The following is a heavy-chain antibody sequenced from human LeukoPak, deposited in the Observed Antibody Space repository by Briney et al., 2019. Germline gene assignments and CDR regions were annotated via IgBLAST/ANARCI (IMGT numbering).Heavy chain of an antibody. J-gene: IGHJ6*03. D-gene: IGHD3-10*01. CDR1: GGSISSYY. V-gene: IGHV4-4*09. Sequence: PSETLSLTCTVSGGSISSYYWSWIRQPPGKGLEWIGYIYTSRSTNYNPSLKSRVTISVDTSKNQFSLKLSSVNAADTAVYYCASGYYYYYYYMDVWGKGTTVTASS. CDR3: ASGYYYYYYYMDV. CDR2: IYTSRST.